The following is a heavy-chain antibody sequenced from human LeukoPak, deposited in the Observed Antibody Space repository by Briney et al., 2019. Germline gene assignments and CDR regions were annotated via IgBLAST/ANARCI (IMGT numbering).Heavy chain of an antibody. Sequence: ASVKVSCKASGGTFSSYAISWVRQAPGQGLEWMGGIIPIFGTANYAQKFQGRGTITADESTSTAYMELSSLRSEDTAVYYCARGSIGDYGDYGGFDYWGQGTLVTVSS. D-gene: IGHD4-17*01. V-gene: IGHV1-69*13. J-gene: IGHJ4*02. CDR3: ARGSIGDYGDYGGFDY. CDR1: GGTFSSYA. CDR2: IIPIFGTA.